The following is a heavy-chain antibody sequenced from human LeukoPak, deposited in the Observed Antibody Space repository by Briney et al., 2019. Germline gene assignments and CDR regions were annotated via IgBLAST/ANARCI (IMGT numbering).Heavy chain of an antibody. V-gene: IGHV3-69-1*01. Sequence: PGGSLRLSCRASGFIFSNYEMNWVRQAPGKGLEWVSSMTSNSHTYYADSVKGRFTISRDNVKKSLFLQMNSLRAEDTAIYYCARDLDFWSGYKDYWGQGSLVTVSS. CDR3: ARDLDFWSGYKDY. CDR1: GFIFSNYE. J-gene: IGHJ4*02. CDR2: MTSNSHT. D-gene: IGHD3-3*01.